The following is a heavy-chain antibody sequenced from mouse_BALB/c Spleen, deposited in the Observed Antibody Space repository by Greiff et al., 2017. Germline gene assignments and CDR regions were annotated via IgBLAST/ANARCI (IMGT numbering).Heavy chain of an antibody. D-gene: IGHD2-4*01. CDR2: IYPGSGHT. Sequence: QVQLKQSGPELVKPGASVKISCKASGYTFTDYYINWVKQKPGQGLEWIGWIYPGSGHTKYNEKFKGKATLTVDTSSSTAYMQLSSLTSEDTAVYFCAREGLVITTGGSFAYWGQGTLVTVSA. CDR1: GYTFTDYY. J-gene: IGHJ3*01. CDR3: AREGLVITTGGSFAY. V-gene: IGHV1-84*02.